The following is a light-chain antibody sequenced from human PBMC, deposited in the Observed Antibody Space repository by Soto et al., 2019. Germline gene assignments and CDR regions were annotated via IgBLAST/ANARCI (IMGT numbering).Light chain of an antibody. V-gene: IGKV1-13*02. J-gene: IGKJ5*01. CDR2: DVS. CDR1: QDIRGA. CDR3: QQFKSYPLT. Sequence: AIPLTQSPSSLSASVGDRVTITCRASQDIRGALAWYQQKQGKAPKILLYDVSTLESGVPSRFSGSGSGTDFTLTISSLQPVDFATSYCQQFKSYPLTFGQGTRLEIK.